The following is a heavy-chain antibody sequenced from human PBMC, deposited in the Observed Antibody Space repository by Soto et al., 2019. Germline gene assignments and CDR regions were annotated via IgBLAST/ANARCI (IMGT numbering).Heavy chain of an antibody. V-gene: IGHV3-21*01. CDR2: ISSSSSYI. J-gene: IGHJ4*02. CDR3: ARGGRLRFLEWLFVFDY. CDR1: GFTFSSYS. Sequence: GGSLRLSCAASGFTFSSYSMNWVRQAPGKGLEWVSSISSSSSYIYYADSVKGRFTISRDNAKNSLYLQMNSLRAEDTAVYYCARGGRLRFLEWLFVFDYWGQGTLVTVSS. D-gene: IGHD3-3*01.